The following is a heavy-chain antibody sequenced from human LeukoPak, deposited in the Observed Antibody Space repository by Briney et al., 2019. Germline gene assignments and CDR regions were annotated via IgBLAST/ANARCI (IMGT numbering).Heavy chain of an antibody. J-gene: IGHJ4*02. D-gene: IGHD4-11*01. CDR2: INHSGST. CDR1: GGSISSGDYY. V-gene: IGHV4-39*07. CDR3: ARGRSTVPYDS. Sequence: PSETLSLTCTVSGGSISSGDYYWSWIRQPPGKGLEWIGEINHSGSTNYNPSLKSRVTISVDTSKNQFSLKLSSVTAADTAVYYCARGRSTVPYDSWGQGTLVTVSS.